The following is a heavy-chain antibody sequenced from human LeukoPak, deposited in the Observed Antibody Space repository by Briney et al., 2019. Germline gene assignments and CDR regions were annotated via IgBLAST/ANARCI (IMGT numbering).Heavy chain of an antibody. D-gene: IGHD4-17*01. CDR3: ARGATTTVTRRSYYYYYYMDV. V-gene: IGHV1-69*05. CDR1: GYTFAGYY. J-gene: IGHJ6*03. Sequence: SVKVSCKASGYTFAGYYMHWVRQAPGQGLEWMGGIIPIFGTANYAQKFQGRVTITTDESTSTAYMELSSLRSEDTAVYYCARGATTTVTRRSYYYYYYMDVWGKGTTVTVSS. CDR2: IIPIFGTA.